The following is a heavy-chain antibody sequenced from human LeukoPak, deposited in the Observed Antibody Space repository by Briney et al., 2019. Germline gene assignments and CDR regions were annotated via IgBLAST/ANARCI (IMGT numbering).Heavy chain of an antibody. J-gene: IGHJ4*02. CDR3: ITAGDTAMVLNY. Sequence: GGSLKLSCAASGFTFSGSAMHWVRQASGKGLEWVGRIRSKANSYATAYAASVKGRFTISRDDSKNTAYPQMNSLKTEDTAVYYCITAGDTAMVLNYWGQGTLVTVSS. CDR2: IRSKANSYAT. V-gene: IGHV3-73*01. CDR1: GFTFSGSA. D-gene: IGHD5-18*01.